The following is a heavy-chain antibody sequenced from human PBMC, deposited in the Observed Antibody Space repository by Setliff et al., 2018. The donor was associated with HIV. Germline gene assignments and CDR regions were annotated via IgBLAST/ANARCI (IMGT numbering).Heavy chain of an antibody. J-gene: IGHJ4*02. CDR2: IGRSGRNI. CDR3: AGLTYSSGGIDF. CDR1: GFTFSSYK. V-gene: IGHV3-48*03. Sequence: PGGSLRLSCEASGFTFSSYKMNWVRQAPGKGLEWVSYIGRSGRNIHYADSVRVRFTISRDNARNTLYLQMNNLRVEDSAVYFCAGLTYSSGGIDFWGQGTQVTVSS. D-gene: IGHD6-19*01.